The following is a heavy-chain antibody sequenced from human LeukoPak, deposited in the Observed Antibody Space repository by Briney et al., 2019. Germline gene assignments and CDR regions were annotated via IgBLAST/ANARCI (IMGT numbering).Heavy chain of an antibody. CDR1: GGSLSNHH. CDR2: VFFTEGT. V-gene: IGHV4-59*11. Sequence: PSGTLSLTCIVSGGSLSNHHWTWIRQSPGKGLEWIGHVFFTEGTNYIPSLRGRITISADRSKNQIYLKLGSVTAADTAVYYCARELYHFDRWGQGALVTVSS. J-gene: IGHJ4*02. CDR3: ARELYHFDR. D-gene: IGHD2-8*01.